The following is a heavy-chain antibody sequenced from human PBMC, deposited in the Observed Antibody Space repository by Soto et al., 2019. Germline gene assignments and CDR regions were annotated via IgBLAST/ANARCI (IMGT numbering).Heavy chain of an antibody. CDR2: ITPIYPTT. J-gene: IGHJ4*02. D-gene: IGHD5-18*01. CDR1: GGTFYTYT. V-gene: IGHV1-69*13. CDR3: ARIPRYSFPTSDDLDS. Sequence: SVKVSCKASGGTFYTYTFSWVRQAPGQGLEWMGSITPIYPTTNYAEKFQGRLTVTADGSTNTAYMELNSLTSEDTAVYYCARIPRYSFPTSDDLDSWGQGTLVTVSS.